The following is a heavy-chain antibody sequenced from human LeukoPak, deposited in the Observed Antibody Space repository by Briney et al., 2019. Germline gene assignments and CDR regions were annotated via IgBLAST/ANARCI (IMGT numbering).Heavy chain of an antibody. V-gene: IGHV4-59*01. CDR1: GGSISSYY. CDR2: IYYSGST. J-gene: IGHJ4*02. CDR3: ARTSGDTIFGDIDY. D-gene: IGHD3-3*01. Sequence: SETLSLTCTVSGGSISSYYWSWIRQPPGKGLEWIGYIYYSGSTNYNPSLKSRVTISVDPSKNQFSLKLSSVTAADTAVYYCARTSGDTIFGDIDYWGQGTLVTVSS.